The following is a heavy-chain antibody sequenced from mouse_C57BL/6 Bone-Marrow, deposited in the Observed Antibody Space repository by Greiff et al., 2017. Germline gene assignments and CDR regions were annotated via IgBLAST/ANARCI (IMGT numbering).Heavy chain of an antibody. J-gene: IGHJ4*01. D-gene: IGHD3-2*02. Sequence: QVQLQQPGAELVRPGTSVKLSCKASGYTFTSYWMHWVKQRPGQGLEWIGVIDPSDSYTNYNQKFKGKATLTVDTSSSTAYMQLSSLTSEDSAVYYCARARQLRLLYYAMDYWGQGTSVTVSS. CDR1: GYTFTSYW. CDR3: ARARQLRLLYYAMDY. CDR2: IDPSDSYT. V-gene: IGHV1-59*01.